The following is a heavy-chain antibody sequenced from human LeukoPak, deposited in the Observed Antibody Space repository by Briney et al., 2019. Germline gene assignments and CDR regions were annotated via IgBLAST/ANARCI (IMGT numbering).Heavy chain of an antibody. V-gene: IGHV1-69*05. J-gene: IGHJ4*02. Sequence: SVKVSCKASGGTFSSYAISWVRQAPGQGLEWMGGIIPIFGTANYAQKFQGRVTITTDVSTSTAYMELSSLRSEDTAVYYCARNVPAAPYYFDYWGQGTLVTVSS. D-gene: IGHD2-2*01. CDR3: ARNVPAAPYYFDY. CDR2: IIPIFGTA. CDR1: GGTFSSYA.